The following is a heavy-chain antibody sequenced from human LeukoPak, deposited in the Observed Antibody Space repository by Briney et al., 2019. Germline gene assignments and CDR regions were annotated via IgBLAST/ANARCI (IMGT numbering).Heavy chain of an antibody. J-gene: IGHJ6*02. CDR1: GVTFSSCA. V-gene: IGHV3-23*01. Sequence: PGGTLSLTCAASGVTFSSCAMSWGRNGPAQGQGRVSAVSGSGGSTYYADSVKGRFTISRDNSKNTLYLQMNSLRAEDTAVYYCAKDTRRPVLRYFDWLSSGGMDVWGQGTTVTVSS. CDR2: VSGSGGST. CDR3: AKDTRRPVLRYFDWLSSGGMDV. D-gene: IGHD3-9*01.